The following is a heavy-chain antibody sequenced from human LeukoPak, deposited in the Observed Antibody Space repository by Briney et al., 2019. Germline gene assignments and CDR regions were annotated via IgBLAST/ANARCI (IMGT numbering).Heavy chain of an antibody. Sequence: GGSLRLSCAASGFTFSSYAMSWVRQAPGKGLEWVSAISGSGGSTYYADSVKGRFTISRDNSKNTLYLQMNSLRAEDTAVYYCAKEQSYYDFWSSYYLYYFDYWGQGTLVTVSS. J-gene: IGHJ4*02. CDR2: ISGSGGST. CDR3: AKEQSYYDFWSSYYLYYFDY. D-gene: IGHD3-3*01. CDR1: GFTFSSYA. V-gene: IGHV3-23*01.